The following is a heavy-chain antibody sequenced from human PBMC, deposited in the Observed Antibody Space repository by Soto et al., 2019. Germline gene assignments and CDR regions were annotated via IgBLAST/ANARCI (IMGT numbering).Heavy chain of an antibody. CDR1: GGSISSSSYY. CDR3: TRVGGYYGDYPNFDY. CDR2: IYYSGTT. V-gene: IGHV4-61*05. J-gene: IGHJ4*02. Sequence: SETLSLTCTVAGGSISSSSYYWAWIRQPPGKGLDWIGYIYYSGTTKYNPSLKSRVTISVDTSKNHFSLKLSSVTAADTAVYYCTRVGGYYGDYPNFDYWGQGALVTRLL. D-gene: IGHD4-17*01.